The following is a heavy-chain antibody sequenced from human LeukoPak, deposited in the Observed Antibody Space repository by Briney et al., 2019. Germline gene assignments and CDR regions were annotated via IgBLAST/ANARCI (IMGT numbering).Heavy chain of an antibody. CDR1: GFTFSSYG. Sequence: GGSLRLSCAASGFTFSSYGIHWVRQAPGKGLEWVTVISYDGGYKYYADSVKGRFTISRDNSKNTLYLQMNSLRAEDTAVYYCAKGEYYYDSSGYYWEYFFDYWGQGTLVTVSS. D-gene: IGHD3-22*01. J-gene: IGHJ4*02. V-gene: IGHV3-30*18. CDR2: ISYDGGYK. CDR3: AKGEYYYDSSGYYWEYFFDY.